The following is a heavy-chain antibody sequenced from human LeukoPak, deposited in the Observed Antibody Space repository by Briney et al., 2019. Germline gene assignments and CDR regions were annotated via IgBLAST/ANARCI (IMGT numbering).Heavy chain of an antibody. Sequence: GASVKVSCKASGGTFSSYAISWVRQAPGQGLEWMGGIIPIFGTANYAQKFQGRVTITMDESTSTAYMELSSLRSEDTAVYYCARDHVYGSGSYYTNYYMDVWGKGTTVTVSS. CDR1: GGTFSSYA. J-gene: IGHJ6*03. CDR3: ARDHVYGSGSYYTNYYMDV. D-gene: IGHD3-10*01. CDR2: IIPIFGTA. V-gene: IGHV1-69*05.